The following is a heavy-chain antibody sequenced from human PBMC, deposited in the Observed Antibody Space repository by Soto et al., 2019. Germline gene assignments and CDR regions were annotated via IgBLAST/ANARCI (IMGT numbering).Heavy chain of an antibody. Sequence: PGGSLRLSCAASGFTFSRHWMHWVRQAPGKGLVWVSRVNSDGSRTDYADSVKGRFTISRDNAKNTLFLQMNSLRAEDTAVYYCARDCDYDSGSYLCWGQGTLVTVSS. CDR3: ARDCDYDSGSYLC. CDR1: GFTFSRHW. J-gene: IGHJ4*02. D-gene: IGHD3-10*01. V-gene: IGHV3-74*01. CDR2: VNSDGSRT.